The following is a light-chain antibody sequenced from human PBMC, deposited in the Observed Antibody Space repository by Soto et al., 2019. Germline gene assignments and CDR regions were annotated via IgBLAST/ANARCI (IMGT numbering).Light chain of an antibody. CDR3: QQYKDYVYT. CDR2: DVS. CDR1: QTVERW. Sequence: IQMTQFPSSLSASVGDRVIITCRASQTVERWMAWYQQKPGKAPKLLISDVSTLERGVPSRFSGSGSATEFTLTISGLQPDDFATYYCQQYKDYVYTFGQGTKVDIK. V-gene: IGKV1-5*01. J-gene: IGKJ2*01.